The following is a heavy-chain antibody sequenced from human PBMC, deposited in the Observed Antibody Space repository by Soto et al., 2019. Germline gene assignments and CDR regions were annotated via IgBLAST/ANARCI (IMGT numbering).Heavy chain of an antibody. J-gene: IGHJ5*02. CDR2: IYYSGST. Sequence: SETLSLTCTVSGGSISSYYWSWIRQPPGKGLEWIGYIYYSGSTNYNPSLKSRVTISVDTSKNQFSLKLSSVTAADTAVYYCARADYDILTGYRALFDPWAREPWSPSPQ. D-gene: IGHD3-9*01. CDR1: GGSISSYY. CDR3: ARADYDILTGYRALFDP. V-gene: IGHV4-59*01.